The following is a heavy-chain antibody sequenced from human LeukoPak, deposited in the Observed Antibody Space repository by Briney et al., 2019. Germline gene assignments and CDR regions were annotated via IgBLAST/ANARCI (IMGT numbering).Heavy chain of an antibody. CDR2: ISYDGSNK. CDR1: GFTFSSYG. D-gene: IGHD3-9*01. Sequence: GGSLRLSCAASGFTFSSYGMHWVRQAPGKGLEWVAVISYDGSNKYYADSVKGRFTISRDNAKNSLYLQMNSLRAEDTAVYYCARETGITIWGQGTLVTVSS. J-gene: IGHJ4*02. V-gene: IGHV3-33*08. CDR3: ARETGITI.